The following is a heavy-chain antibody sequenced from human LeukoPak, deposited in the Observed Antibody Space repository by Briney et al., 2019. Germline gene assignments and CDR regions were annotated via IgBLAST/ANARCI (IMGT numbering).Heavy chain of an antibody. CDR2: ISAYNGNT. J-gene: IGHJ5*02. CDR3: ASNWNYKWFDP. Sequence: VASVKVSCKASGYTFTSYGISWVRQAPGQGLEWMGWISAYNGNTNYAQKLQGRVTMTTDTSTSTAYMELRSLRSEDTAVYYCASNWNYKWFDPWGQGTLVTVSS. CDR1: GYTFTSYG. D-gene: IGHD1-7*01. V-gene: IGHV1-18*01.